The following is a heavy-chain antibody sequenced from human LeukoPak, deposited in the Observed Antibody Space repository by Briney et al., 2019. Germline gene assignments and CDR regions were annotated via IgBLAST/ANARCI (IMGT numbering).Heavy chain of an antibody. CDR2: INTSGST. CDR1: GGSISTYY. CDR3: AREVGATGAFDI. V-gene: IGHV4-4*07. D-gene: IGHD1-26*01. Sequence: PSETLSLTCTVSGGSISTYYWSWIRQSAGKGLDWIGRINTSGSTNYNSSLKSRVTMSVDTSKNQFSLKLSSVTAADTAVYYCAREVGATGAFDIWGQGTMVTVSS. J-gene: IGHJ3*02.